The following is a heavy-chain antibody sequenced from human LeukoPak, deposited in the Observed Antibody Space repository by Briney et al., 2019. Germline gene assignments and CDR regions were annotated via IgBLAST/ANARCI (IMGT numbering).Heavy chain of an antibody. CDR3: ARDLFAASGPYFDY. Sequence: SVKVSCKASGGTFSSYAISWVRQAPGQGLEWMGRIIPILGIANYAQKFQGRVTITADKSTSTAYMELSSLRSEDTAVYYCARDLFAASGPYFDYWGQGTLVTVSS. V-gene: IGHV1-69*04. CDR1: GGTFSSYA. D-gene: IGHD6-13*01. CDR2: IIPILGIA. J-gene: IGHJ4*02.